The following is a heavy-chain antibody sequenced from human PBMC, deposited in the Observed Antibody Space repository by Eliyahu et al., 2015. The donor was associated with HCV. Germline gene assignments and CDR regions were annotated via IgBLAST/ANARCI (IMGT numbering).Heavy chain of an antibody. D-gene: IGHD3-3*01. Sequence: QLQLQESGPGLVKPSETLSLTCTVSGGSISSSSYYWGWIRQPPGKGLEWIGGVSYSVGTHYNPSLKSRVTISVDTSKNQFSLKLSSVTAADTAVYYCARHSGRRIFGVVPDWYFDLWGRGTLVTVSS. CDR2: VSYSVGT. J-gene: IGHJ2*01. V-gene: IGHV4-39*01. CDR3: ARHSGRRIFGVVPDWYFDL. CDR1: GGSISSSSYY.